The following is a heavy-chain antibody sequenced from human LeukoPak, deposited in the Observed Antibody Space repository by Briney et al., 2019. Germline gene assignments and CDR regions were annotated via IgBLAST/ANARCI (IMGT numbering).Heavy chain of an antibody. V-gene: IGHV3-30*03. CDR2: ISYDGSNK. CDR3: ATAPGYYADY. D-gene: IGHD2-2*01. Sequence: PGGSLRLSCAASGFTFSSYGMHWVRQAPGKGLEWVAVISYDGSNKYYADSVKGRFTISRDNSKNTLYLQMNSLRAEDTAVYYCATAPGYYADYWGQGTLVTVSS. J-gene: IGHJ4*02. CDR1: GFTFSSYG.